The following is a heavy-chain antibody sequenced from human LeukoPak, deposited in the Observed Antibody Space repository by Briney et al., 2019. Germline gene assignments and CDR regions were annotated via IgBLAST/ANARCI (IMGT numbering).Heavy chain of an antibody. CDR3: ANEVSFDY. Sequence: GGSLRLSCAASGFTFSSYEMSWVRQAPGKGLEWVSTISGSGGRTYYADSVKGRFTISRDNAKNTLYVQMNSLRAEDTAVYYCANEVSFDYWGQGTLVTVSS. J-gene: IGHJ4*02. CDR2: ISGSGGRT. V-gene: IGHV3-23*01. CDR1: GFTFSSYE.